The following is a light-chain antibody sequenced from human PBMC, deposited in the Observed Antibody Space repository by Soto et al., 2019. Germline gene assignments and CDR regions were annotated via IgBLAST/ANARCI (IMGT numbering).Light chain of an antibody. Sequence: QSVLTQPASVSGSPGQSITISCTGTSSDIGAYNFVSWYQQHPGKAPKLMLYDVNIRPSGGSNRFSGSKSGNTASLTISGLQAEDEADYYCTSWTTSPTMIFGGGTTLTVL. CDR2: DVN. J-gene: IGLJ2*01. V-gene: IGLV2-14*03. CDR3: TSWTTSPTMI. CDR1: SSDIGAYNF.